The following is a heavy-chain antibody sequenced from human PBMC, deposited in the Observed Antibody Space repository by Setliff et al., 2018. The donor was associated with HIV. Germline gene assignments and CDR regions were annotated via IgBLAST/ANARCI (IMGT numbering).Heavy chain of an antibody. V-gene: IGHV4-61*02. CDR1: GGSISSGSYY. D-gene: IGHD1-1*01. J-gene: IGHJ3*02. Sequence: PSETLPLTCTVSGGSISSGSYYWSWIRQPAGKGLEWIGRIYTSGSTNYNPSLKSRVTISVDTSKNQFSLKLSSVTAADTAVYYCARDPYPERGAFDIWGQGTMVTVSS. CDR3: ARDPYPERGAFDI. CDR2: IYTSGST.